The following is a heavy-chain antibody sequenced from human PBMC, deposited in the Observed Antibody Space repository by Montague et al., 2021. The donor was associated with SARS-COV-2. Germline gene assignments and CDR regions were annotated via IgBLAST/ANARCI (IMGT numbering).Heavy chain of an antibody. D-gene: IGHD3-16*01. J-gene: IGHJ5*02. CDR2: IYHSGTT. Sequence: SETLSLTCAVSGGSITSDNWWTWVRQSPGKGLEWIGEIYHSGTTNYNPSLQSRLTISIDKSRNHLSPNLTSVTAADTAIYYCALPLGGARFDPWGQGILVTVSS. V-gene: IGHV4-4*02. CDR3: ALPLGGARFDP. CDR1: GGSITSDNW.